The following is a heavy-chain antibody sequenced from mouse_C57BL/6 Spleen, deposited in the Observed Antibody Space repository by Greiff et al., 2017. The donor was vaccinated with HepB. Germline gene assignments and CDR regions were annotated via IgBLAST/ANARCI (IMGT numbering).Heavy chain of an antibody. V-gene: IGHV2-2*01. J-gene: IGHJ4*01. D-gene: IGHD1-1*01. CDR2: IWSGGST. CDR3: ARNAHYYGSSYAMDY. Sequence: VQVVESGPGLVQPSQSLSITCTVSGFSFTSYGVHWVRQSPGKGLEWLGVIWSGGSTDYNAAFISRLSISKDNSNSQVFFKMNSLQADDTAIYYCARNAHYYGSSYAMDYWGQGTSVTVSS. CDR1: GFSFTSYG.